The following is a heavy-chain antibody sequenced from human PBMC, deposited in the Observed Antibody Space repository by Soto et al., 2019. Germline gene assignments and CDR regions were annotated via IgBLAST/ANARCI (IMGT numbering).Heavy chain of an antibody. CDR3: ARSIDS. Sequence: QVQLQESGPGLVKPSQTLSLTCTVSGGSISSGGYYWNWIRQHPGKGLEWIGYIYYSGSTYYNPSLESRVTLSIDTSKNHFSLKLISVTASYTAVYHFARSIDSWGQGTLVTVSS. J-gene: IGHJ5*01. V-gene: IGHV4-31*03. CDR2: IYYSGST. CDR1: GGSISSGGYY.